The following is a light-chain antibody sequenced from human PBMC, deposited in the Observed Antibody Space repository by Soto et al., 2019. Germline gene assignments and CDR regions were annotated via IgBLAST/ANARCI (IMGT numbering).Light chain of an antibody. V-gene: IGKV1-39*01. J-gene: IGKJ1*01. Sequence: DIQMTQSPSSLSASVADRVTITCRASQSIRRSLNWYQQKPGKAPKLLIYAASNLQSGVPSRFSGSGSGTDFTLTISSLQPEDFATYFCQQSYSTPPWTFGQGTKVDI. CDR1: QSIRRS. CDR2: AAS. CDR3: QQSYSTPPWT.